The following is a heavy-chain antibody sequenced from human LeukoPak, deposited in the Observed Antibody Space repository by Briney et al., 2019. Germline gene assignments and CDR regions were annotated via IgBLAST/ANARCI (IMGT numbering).Heavy chain of an antibody. Sequence: GGTLRLSCAASGITFSNYGMGWVRQAAGKGLEWVSGISGSGDFTYYADSVKGRFTISRDNSKNTLYLQMNSLRAEDTAVYFCAKDLRYSGSLRAMDYWGQGTLVTVSS. J-gene: IGHJ4*02. V-gene: IGHV3-23*01. D-gene: IGHD1-26*01. CDR1: GITFSNYG. CDR3: AKDLRYSGSLRAMDY. CDR2: ISGSGDFT.